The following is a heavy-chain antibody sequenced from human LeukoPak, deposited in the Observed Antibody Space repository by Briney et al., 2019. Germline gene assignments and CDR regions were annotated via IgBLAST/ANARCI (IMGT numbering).Heavy chain of an antibody. V-gene: IGHV4-39*01. Sequence: KASETLSLTCTVSGGSISSSSYYWGWIRQPPGKGLEWIGSIYYSGSTYYNPSLKSRVTISVDTSKNQFSLKLSSVTAADTAVYYCARHNRLHSSGWYPIDYWGQGTLVTVSS. CDR3: ARHNRLHSSGWYPIDY. CDR2: IYYSGST. D-gene: IGHD6-19*01. CDR1: GGSISSSSYY. J-gene: IGHJ4*02.